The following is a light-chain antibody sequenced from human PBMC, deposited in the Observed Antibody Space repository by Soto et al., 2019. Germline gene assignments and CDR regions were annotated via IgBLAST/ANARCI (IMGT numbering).Light chain of an antibody. J-gene: IGKJ1*01. V-gene: IGKV1-39*01. Sequence: IEMSQSPESLSASLGDRATITGRASQSISSYLNWYQQXPGKAPKLLIYAASSLQSGVPSRFSGSGAGTDFTLTISSLQPEDFATYYCQQSYSTWTFGQGTKVDIK. CDR2: AAS. CDR3: QQSYSTWT. CDR1: QSISSY.